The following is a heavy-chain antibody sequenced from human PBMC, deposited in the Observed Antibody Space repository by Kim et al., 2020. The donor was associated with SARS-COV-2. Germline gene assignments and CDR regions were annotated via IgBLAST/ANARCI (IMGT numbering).Heavy chain of an antibody. Sequence: SETLSLTCSVSGGSISSTTYYWGWIRQPPGRGLEWIGSIYYSGSTYYNPSLKSRVTISADTSKNQFSLKLSSVTAADTAVYYCARNVGASYYRMDVWGQGTTVTVSS. CDR3: ARNVGASYYRMDV. D-gene: IGHD1-26*01. J-gene: IGHJ6*02. V-gene: IGHV4-39*01. CDR1: GGSISSTTYY. CDR2: IYYSGST.